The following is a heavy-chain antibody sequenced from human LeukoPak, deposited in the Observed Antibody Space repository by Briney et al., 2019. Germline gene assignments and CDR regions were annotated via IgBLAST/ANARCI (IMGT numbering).Heavy chain of an antibody. Sequence: GASVKVSCKVSGYTLTELSMHWVRQAPGKGLEWMGGFDPEDGETIYAQKFQGRVTITADESTSTAYMELSSLRSEDTAVYYCARVPSSSWYEIDYWGQGTLVTVSS. CDR2: FDPEDGET. CDR1: GYTLTELS. D-gene: IGHD6-13*01. CDR3: ARVPSSSWYEIDY. J-gene: IGHJ4*02. V-gene: IGHV1-24*01.